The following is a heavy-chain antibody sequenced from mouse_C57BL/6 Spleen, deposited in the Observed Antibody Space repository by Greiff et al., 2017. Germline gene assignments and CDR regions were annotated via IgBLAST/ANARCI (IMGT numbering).Heavy chain of an antibody. D-gene: IGHD1-1*01. Sequence: VQLQQSGPELVKPGDSVKISCKASGYSFTGYFMNWVMQSHGKSLEWIGRINPYNGDTFYNQKFKGKATLTVDKSSSTAHMELRSLTSEDSAVYYCARGGTVVATGVMDYWGQGTSVTVSS. J-gene: IGHJ4*01. CDR2: INPYNGDT. V-gene: IGHV1-20*01. CDR3: ARGGTVVATGVMDY. CDR1: GYSFTGYF.